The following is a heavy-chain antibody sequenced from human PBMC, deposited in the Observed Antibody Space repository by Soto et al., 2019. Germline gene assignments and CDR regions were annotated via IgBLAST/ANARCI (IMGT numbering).Heavy chain of an antibody. J-gene: IGHJ4*02. CDR3: ARAPPYYYDSSGFFFDY. V-gene: IGHV4-34*12. Sequence: PSETLSLTCAVYGVSFSDYYWTWIRQPPGKGLEWIGEIIHSGSTNYNPSLKSRVTNYNPSLKSRVTISLDTSKNQFSLKLTSVTAADTAVYYCARAPPYYYDSSGFFFDYWGQGALVTVSS. D-gene: IGHD3-22*01. CDR2: IIHSGST. CDR1: GVSFSDYY.